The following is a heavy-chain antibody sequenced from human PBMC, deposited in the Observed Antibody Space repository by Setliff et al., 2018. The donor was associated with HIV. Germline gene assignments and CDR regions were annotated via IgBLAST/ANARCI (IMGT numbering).Heavy chain of an antibody. CDR2: IYTSGST. V-gene: IGHV4-4*07. D-gene: IGHD4-17*01. CDR1: GGSISGHY. J-gene: IGHJ3*01. CDR3: ARVQMAYAAFDV. Sequence: SETPSLTCTVSGGSISGHYWNWIRQPAGGGLEWIGRIYTSGSTNYNPSLKSRVTMSVDTSKNQFSLKLSSVTAADTAVYYCARVQMAYAAFDVWGQGTMVTVS.